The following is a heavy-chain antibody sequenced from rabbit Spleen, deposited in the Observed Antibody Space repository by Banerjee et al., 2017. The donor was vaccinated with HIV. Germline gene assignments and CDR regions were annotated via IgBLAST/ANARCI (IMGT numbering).Heavy chain of an antibody. CDR3: VREVAARFGL. CDR1: GFDFSSYG. J-gene: IGHJ6*01. V-gene: IGHV1S47*01. D-gene: IGHD4-1*01. Sequence: EESGGGLVQPGGSLTLSCKASGFDFSSYGVSWVRQAPGKGLEWIGYIDPIFHTTTYANWVNGRFSISRENTQNTVSLQLNSLTAADTATYFCVREVAARFGLWGQGTLVTVS. CDR2: IDPIFHTT.